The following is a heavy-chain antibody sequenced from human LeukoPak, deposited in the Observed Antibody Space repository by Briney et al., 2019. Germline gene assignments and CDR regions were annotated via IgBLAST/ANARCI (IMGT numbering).Heavy chain of an antibody. V-gene: IGHV3-23*01. Sequence: GGSLRLSCAASGFTVSSNYMSWVRQAPGKGLEWVSAISGSGSYTYHGDSVKGRFTISRDNSKNTIYLQMNSLRAEDTAVYYCAKIIAAANRPTFDYWGQGTLVTVSS. CDR3: AKIIAAANRPTFDY. J-gene: IGHJ4*02. CDR2: ISGSGSYT. D-gene: IGHD6-25*01. CDR1: GFTVSSNY.